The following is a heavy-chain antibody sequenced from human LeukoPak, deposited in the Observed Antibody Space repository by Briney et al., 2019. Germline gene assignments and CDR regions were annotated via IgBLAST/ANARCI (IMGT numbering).Heavy chain of an antibody. V-gene: IGHV3-7*01. CDR3: ARDTAARYKQFDY. CDR2: IKQDGSEK. D-gene: IGHD6-6*01. CDR1: GFTFSSYW. Sequence: GGSLRLSCAASGFTFSSYWMSWVRQAPGKGLEWVANIKQDGSEKYYVDSVKGRFTISRDNAKNSLYLQMNSLRAEDTAVYYCARDTAARYKQFDYWGQGTLVTVSS. J-gene: IGHJ4*02.